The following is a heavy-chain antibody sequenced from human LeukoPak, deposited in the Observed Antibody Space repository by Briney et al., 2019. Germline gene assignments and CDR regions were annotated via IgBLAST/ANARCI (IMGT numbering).Heavy chain of an antibody. CDR1: GFTVSSNY. J-gene: IGHJ4*02. D-gene: IGHD3-22*01. CDR3: ARGVHFYDSSGYYFDY. V-gene: IGHV3-53*01. Sequence: GGSLRLSCAASGFTVSSNYMSWVRQAPGKGLEWVSVIYSGGSTYYADSVKGRFTISRDDSKNTLYLQMNSLRAEDTAVYYCARGVHFYDSSGYYFDYWGQGTLVTVSS. CDR2: IYSGGST.